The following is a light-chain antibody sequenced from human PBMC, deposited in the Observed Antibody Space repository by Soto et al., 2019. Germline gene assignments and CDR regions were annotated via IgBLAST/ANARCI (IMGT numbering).Light chain of an antibody. Sequence: QSVLTQPASVSGSPGQSITISCTGTSSDVGGYNYVSWYQQHPGKAPKLMIYEVSNRPSGGSNRFSGSKSGNTASLTISGXXXXXXXDYYCSSYTSSSTVVFGGGTKVTVL. CDR2: EVS. CDR3: SSYTSSSTVV. J-gene: IGLJ2*01. V-gene: IGLV2-14*01. CDR1: SSDVGGYNY.